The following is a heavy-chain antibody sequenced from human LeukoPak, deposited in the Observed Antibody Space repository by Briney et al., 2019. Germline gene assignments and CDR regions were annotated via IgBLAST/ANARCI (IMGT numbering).Heavy chain of an antibody. CDR1: GSSISSGGYY. CDR3: ASPGGGPTDY. CDR2: IYYSGGT. Sequence: SETLSLTCTVPGSSISSGGYYWGWIRQPPGKGLEWIGSIYYSGGTYYNPSLKSRVTISVDTSKNQFSLKLSSVTAADTAVYYCASPGGGPTDYWGQGTLVTVSP. V-gene: IGHV4-39*01. J-gene: IGHJ4*02. D-gene: IGHD3-16*01.